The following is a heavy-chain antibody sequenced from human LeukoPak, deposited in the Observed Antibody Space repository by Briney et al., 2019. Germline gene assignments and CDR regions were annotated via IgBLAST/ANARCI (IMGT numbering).Heavy chain of an antibody. CDR1: GYSFTSYW. CDR3: ARQGSGGPGEYYFDY. V-gene: IGHV5-10-1*01. Sequence: GESLKISCKASGYSFTSYWISWVRLMPGKGLEWMGRIDPSDSYTNYSPSFQGHVTISADKSISTAYLQWSSLKASDTAMYYCARQGSGGPGEYYFDYWGQGTLVTVSS. CDR2: IDPSDSYT. J-gene: IGHJ4*02. D-gene: IGHD3-16*01.